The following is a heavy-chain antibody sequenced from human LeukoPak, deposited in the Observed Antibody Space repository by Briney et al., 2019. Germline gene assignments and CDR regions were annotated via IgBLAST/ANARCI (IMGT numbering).Heavy chain of an antibody. CDR1: GFTVSSNY. Sequence: GGSLRLSCAASGFTVSSNYMSWVRQAPGKGLEWVSVTYSGGSTYYADSVKGRFTISRDNSKNTLYLQMNSLRAEDTAVYYCAREFGGSASGAGYWGQGTLVTVSS. V-gene: IGHV3-66*02. J-gene: IGHJ4*02. CDR2: TYSGGST. CDR3: AREFGGSASGAGY. D-gene: IGHD3-10*01.